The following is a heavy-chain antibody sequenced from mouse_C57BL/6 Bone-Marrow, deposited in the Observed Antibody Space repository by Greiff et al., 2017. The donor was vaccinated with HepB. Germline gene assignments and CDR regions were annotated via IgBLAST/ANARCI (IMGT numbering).Heavy chain of an antibody. CDR3: ARKAFYCGSSDYWYFDV. CDR1: GFNIKNTY. CDR2: IDPANGNT. D-gene: IGHD1-1*01. Sequence: EVQLQQSVAELVRPGASVKLSCTASGFNIKNTYMHWVKQRPEQGLEWIGRIDPANGNTKYAPKFQGKATITADTSSNPAYLQLSSLTSEDTAIYYCARKAFYCGSSDYWYFDVWGTGTTVTVSS. J-gene: IGHJ1*03. V-gene: IGHV14-3*01.